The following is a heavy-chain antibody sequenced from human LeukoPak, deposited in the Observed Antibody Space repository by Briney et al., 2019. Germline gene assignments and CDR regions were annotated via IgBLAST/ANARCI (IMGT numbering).Heavy chain of an antibody. J-gene: IGHJ4*02. CDR3: ARSPRRPKSSSWNFDY. CDR1: GFTFSSYW. CDR2: IKQDGSEK. V-gene: IGHV3-7*01. Sequence: PGGSLRLSCAASGFTFSSYWMSWVRQAPGKGLEWVGNIKQDGSEKYYVDSVKGRFTISRDNAKNSLYLQMNSLRAEDTAVYYCARSPRRPKSSSWNFDYWGQGTLVTVSS. D-gene: IGHD6-13*01.